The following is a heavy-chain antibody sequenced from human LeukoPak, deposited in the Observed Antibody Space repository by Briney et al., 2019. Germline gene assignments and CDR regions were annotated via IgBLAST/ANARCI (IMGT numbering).Heavy chain of an antibody. J-gene: IGHJ4*02. CDR3: ARGPVSMTTVTT. CDR2: ISYDGSNK. D-gene: IGHD4-17*01. V-gene: IGHV3-30*03. Sequence: GGSLRLSCAASGFTFSSYGMHWVRQAPGKGREWVAVISYDGSNKYYADSVKGRFIISRGNSKNTLYLQMNSLRAEDTAVYYWARGPVSMTTVTTGGQGSLVTVSS. CDR1: GFTFSSYG.